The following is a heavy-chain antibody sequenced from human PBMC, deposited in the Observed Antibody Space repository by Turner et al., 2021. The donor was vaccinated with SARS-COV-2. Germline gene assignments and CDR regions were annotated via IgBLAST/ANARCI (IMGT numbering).Heavy chain of an antibody. J-gene: IGHJ6*02. CDR3: ARLPVGYYGPGSYYHYGMDV. D-gene: IGHD3-10*01. V-gene: IGHV4-39*01. Sequence: QLQLQESGPGLVKPSETLSLTCTVSGGPLSSSSYYGGWIRQPPGKGLEWIGSIYDSGSTYYNPSLKIRVTISVDTSKNQFSLKLSSVTAADTAVYYCARLPVGYYGPGSYYHYGMDVWGQGTTVTVSS. CDR1: GGPLSSSSYY. CDR2: IYDSGST.